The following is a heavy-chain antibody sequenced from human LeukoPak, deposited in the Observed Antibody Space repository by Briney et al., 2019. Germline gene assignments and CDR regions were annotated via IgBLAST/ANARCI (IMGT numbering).Heavy chain of an antibody. V-gene: IGHV3-66*01. D-gene: IGHD3-10*01. CDR2: IYSGGST. J-gene: IGHJ4*02. Sequence: GGSLRLSCAASGFTVRNNYMSWVRQAPGKGLEWVSVIYSGGSTYYADSVKGRYTISRDNSKNTLYLQMNSLRAEDTAVYFCATGERMVRGDGVDYWGQGTLVTVSS. CDR1: GFTVRNNY. CDR3: ATGERMVRGDGVDY.